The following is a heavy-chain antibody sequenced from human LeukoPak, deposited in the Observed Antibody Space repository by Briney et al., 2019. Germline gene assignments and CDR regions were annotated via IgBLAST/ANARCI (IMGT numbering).Heavy chain of an antibody. J-gene: IGHJ4*02. CDR1: GYTLTELS. Sequence: VKVSCXVSGYTLTELSMHWVRQAPGKGLEWMGGFDPEDGETIYAQKFQGRVTMTEDTSTDAAYMELSSLRSGDTAVYYCATGWNGLEDYWGQGTLVTVSS. CDR3: ATGWNGLEDY. V-gene: IGHV1-24*01. D-gene: IGHD1-1*01. CDR2: FDPEDGET.